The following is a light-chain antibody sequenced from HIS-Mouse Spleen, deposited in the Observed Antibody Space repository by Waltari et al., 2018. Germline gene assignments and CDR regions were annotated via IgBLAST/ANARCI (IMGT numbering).Light chain of an antibody. Sequence: QSALTQPRSVSGSPGQSVTISCTGTSSAVGGYNYVSWYQQHPGKAPKIMIYDVSKRPSGVPDRFSGSKSGNTASLTISGLQAEDEADYYCCSYAGSYVFGTGTKVTVL. CDR3: CSYAGSYV. CDR2: DVS. CDR1: SSAVGGYNY. J-gene: IGLJ1*01. V-gene: IGLV2-11*01.